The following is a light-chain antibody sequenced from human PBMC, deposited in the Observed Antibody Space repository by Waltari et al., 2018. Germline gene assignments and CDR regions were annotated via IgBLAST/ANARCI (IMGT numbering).Light chain of an antibody. CDR3: QQFGGGFT. J-gene: IGKJ3*01. Sequence: ELVLTQSPVTLSLSPGERATLSCRASQSVSRSYLAWYQQKPGQAPRLLIYGESFRATGIPDRFSGSGSGTDFTLTISRLETEDVAVFYCQQFGGGFTFGPGTKVDIK. CDR1: QSVSRSY. CDR2: GES. V-gene: IGKV3-20*01.